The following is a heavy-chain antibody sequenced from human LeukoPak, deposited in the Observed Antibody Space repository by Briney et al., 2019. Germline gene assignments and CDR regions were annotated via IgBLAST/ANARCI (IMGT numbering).Heavy chain of an antibody. CDR2: IYYSGST. J-gene: IGHJ5*02. CDR3: ARLVSARQSLWFDP. V-gene: IGHV4-59*01. Sequence: PSETLSLTCTVSGGSISSYYWSWIRQPPGKGLEWIGYIYYSGSTNYNPSLKSRVTISVDTSKNQFSLKLSSVTAADTAVYYCARLVSARQSLWFDPWGQGTLVTVSS. D-gene: IGHD6-6*01. CDR1: GGSISSYY.